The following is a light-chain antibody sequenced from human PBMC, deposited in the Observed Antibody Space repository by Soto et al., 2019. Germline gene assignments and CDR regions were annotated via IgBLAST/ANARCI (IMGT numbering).Light chain of an antibody. CDR3: QQYNSYSWT. CDR2: DAS. V-gene: IGKV1-5*01. J-gene: IGKJ1*01. Sequence: IQMTQSPSTLSASVGDRVTITCRAIQSISSWLAWYQQKPGKAPKLLIYDASSLESGVPSRFSGSGSGTESTLTISSLQPDDFATYYCQQYNSYSWTFGQGTKVDIK. CDR1: QSISSW.